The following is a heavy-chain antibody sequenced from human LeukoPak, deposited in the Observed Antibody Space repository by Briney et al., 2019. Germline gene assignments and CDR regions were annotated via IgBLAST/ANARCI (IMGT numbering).Heavy chain of an antibody. Sequence: SETLSLTCTVSGGSISGSSYYWGWIRQPPGKGLEWNGSIYYSGSTYYNPSLKSRVTISVDTSKNQFSLKLNSVTATDTAVNYCARHYGPWGQGTLVTVSS. V-gene: IGHV4-39*01. J-gene: IGHJ4*02. D-gene: IGHD3-10*01. CDR3: ARHYGP. CDR1: GGSISGSSYY. CDR2: IYYSGST.